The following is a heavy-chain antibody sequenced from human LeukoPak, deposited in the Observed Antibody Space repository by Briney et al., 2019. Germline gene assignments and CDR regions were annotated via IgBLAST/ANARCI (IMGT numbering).Heavy chain of an antibody. CDR2: INPSGGST. D-gene: IGHD3-22*01. Sequence: ASVKVSCKASGYTFTSYYMHCVRQAPGQGLEWMGIINPSGGSTSYAQKFQGRVTMTRDMSTSTVYMELSSLRSEDTAVYYCARDRHYHRYYDSSGYPPPLDYWGQGTLVTVSS. CDR1: GYTFTSYY. V-gene: IGHV1-46*01. J-gene: IGHJ4*02. CDR3: ARDRHYHRYYDSSGYPPPLDY.